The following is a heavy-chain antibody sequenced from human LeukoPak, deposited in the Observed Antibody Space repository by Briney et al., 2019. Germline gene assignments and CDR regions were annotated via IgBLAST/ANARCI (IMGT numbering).Heavy chain of an antibody. D-gene: IGHD4-23*01. V-gene: IGHV1-69*06. Sequence: ASVKVSCKASGGTFSSYAISWVRQAPGQGLEWMGGIIPIFGTANYAQKFQGRVTITADKSTSTAYMELSSLRSDDTAVYYCARQGYGGNSQGAADYWGQGTLVTVSS. CDR2: IIPIFGTA. CDR3: ARQGYGGNSQGAADY. J-gene: IGHJ4*02. CDR1: GGTFSSYA.